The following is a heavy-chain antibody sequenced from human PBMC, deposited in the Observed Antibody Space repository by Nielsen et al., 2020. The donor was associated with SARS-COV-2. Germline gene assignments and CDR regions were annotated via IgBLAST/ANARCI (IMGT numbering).Heavy chain of an antibody. V-gene: IGHV5-51*01. D-gene: IGHD2/OR15-2a*01. J-gene: IGHJ4*02. CDR2: FYPGDSRS. CDR3: AAWDNSHWYDY. Sequence: VRQMPGKGLEWVGNFYPGDSRSTYSPSFQGQVTISADESKNTAYLQWNSPKASDSAMYYCAAWDNSHWYDYWGQGTLVTVSS.